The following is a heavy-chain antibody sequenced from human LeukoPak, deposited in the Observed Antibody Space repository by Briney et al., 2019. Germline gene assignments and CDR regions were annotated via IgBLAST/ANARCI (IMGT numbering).Heavy chain of an antibody. Sequence: ASVKVSCKASGYTFTSYGISWVRQAPGQGLEWMGGIIPIFGTANYAQKFQGRVTITADESTSTAYMELSSLRSEDTAVYYCARDLCSSTSCYRAPDAFDIWGQGTMVTVSS. CDR2: IIPIFGTA. D-gene: IGHD2-2*01. CDR1: GYTFTSYG. V-gene: IGHV1-69*13. CDR3: ARDLCSSTSCYRAPDAFDI. J-gene: IGHJ3*02.